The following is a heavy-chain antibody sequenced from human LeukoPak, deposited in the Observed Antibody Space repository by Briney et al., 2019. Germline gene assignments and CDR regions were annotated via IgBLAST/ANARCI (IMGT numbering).Heavy chain of an antibody. Sequence: GGSLRLSCAASGFTFSSYWMSWVRQAPGKGLEWVANIKQDGSEKYYVDSVKGRFTISRDNAKNSLYLQMNSLRAEDTAVYYCARDFFKVVYYGSGSYSHFDYWGQGTLVTASS. V-gene: IGHV3-7*01. J-gene: IGHJ4*02. CDR3: ARDFFKVVYYGSGSYSHFDY. CDR1: GFTFSSYW. CDR2: IKQDGSEK. D-gene: IGHD3-10*01.